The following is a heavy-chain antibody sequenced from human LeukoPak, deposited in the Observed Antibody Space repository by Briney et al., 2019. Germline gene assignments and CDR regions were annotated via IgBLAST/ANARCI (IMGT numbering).Heavy chain of an antibody. CDR1: GFTFSDYY. Sequence: PGGSLRLSCAASGFTFSDYYMSWIRQAPGKGLEWVSYISSGSTIYYADSVKGRFTISRDNAKNSLYLQMNSLRAEDTAVYYCARNGLWFGELVYYYYYMDVWGKGTTVTVSS. CDR2: ISSGSTI. J-gene: IGHJ6*03. CDR3: ARNGLWFGELVYYYYYMDV. D-gene: IGHD3-10*01. V-gene: IGHV3-11*04.